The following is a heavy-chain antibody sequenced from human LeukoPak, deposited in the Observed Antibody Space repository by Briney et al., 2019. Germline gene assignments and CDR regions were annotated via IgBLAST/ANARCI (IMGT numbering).Heavy chain of an antibody. D-gene: IGHD2-2*01. CDR1: GFTFSRDW. V-gene: IGHV3-7*05. CDR3: ARGQLPGNY. J-gene: IGHJ4*02. CDR2: IKQDGSEK. Sequence: TGGSLRLSCAASGFTFSRDWMTWVRQAPGKGLEWVANIKQDGSEKYYVDSVKGRFTISRDNVRNSLYLQMNSLRAEDTAVYYCARGQLPGNYWGQGTLVTVSS.